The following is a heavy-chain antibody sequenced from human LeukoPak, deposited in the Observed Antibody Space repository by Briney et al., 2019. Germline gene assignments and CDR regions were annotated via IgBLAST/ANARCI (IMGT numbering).Heavy chain of an antibody. CDR3: ARAGGGRYCSSTSCYSPPNWFDP. V-gene: IGHV4-34*01. Sequence: PSETLSLTCAVYGGSFSGYYWSWIRQPPGKGLEWIGEINHSGSTNYNPSLKSRVTISVDTSKNQFSLKLRSVTAADTAVYYCARAGGGRYCSSTSCYSPPNWFDPWGQGTLVTVSS. CDR1: GGSFSGYY. J-gene: IGHJ5*02. CDR2: INHSGST. D-gene: IGHD2-2*02.